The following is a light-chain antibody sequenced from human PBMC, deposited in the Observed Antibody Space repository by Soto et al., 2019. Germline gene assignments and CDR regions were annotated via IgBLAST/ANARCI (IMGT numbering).Light chain of an antibody. Sequence: DIQMTKSPSSLSTSVGDRVTITCRASQRINIYLNWYRQKPGKAPELLIYSASNLQSGVPSRFSGSGSGTDFTLTISSLQPEDFATYYCQQSFSTPPFGQRTRLEI. CDR3: QQSFSTPP. J-gene: IGKJ5*01. CDR1: QRINIY. CDR2: SAS. V-gene: IGKV1-39*01.